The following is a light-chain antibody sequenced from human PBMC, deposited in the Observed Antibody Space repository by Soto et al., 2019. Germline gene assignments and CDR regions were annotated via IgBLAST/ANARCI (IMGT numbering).Light chain of an antibody. CDR3: HNYNSAPPAGT. J-gene: IGKJ4*01. V-gene: IGKV1-27*01. CDR1: QGINNH. CDR2: AAS. Sequence: DFQMTQSPSSLSASVGDRVTITCRASQGINNHLAWFQQKAGKVPKVLIYAASTLQSGVPSRFSGSGSGTDFTLTISSLQPEDVATYYCHNYNSAPPAGTFGGGTKVEIK.